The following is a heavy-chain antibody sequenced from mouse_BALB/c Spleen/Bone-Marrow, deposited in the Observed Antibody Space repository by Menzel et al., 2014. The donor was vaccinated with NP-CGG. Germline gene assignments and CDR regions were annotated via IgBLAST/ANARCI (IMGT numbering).Heavy chain of an antibody. J-gene: IGHJ4*01. CDR1: GYAFSNYG. V-gene: IGHV1-80*01. Sequence: QVHVKQSGAELVRPGPSVKISCKASGYAFSNYGMNWVKQRPGQGLEWIGQIYPGDGDTNYNGKFKGRVTLTADKSSSTAYMQLSSLTSEDSAVYFCASVYDYGRGYAMDYWGQGTSVTVSS. D-gene: IGHD2-4*01. CDR2: IYPGDGDT. CDR3: ASVYDYGRGYAMDY.